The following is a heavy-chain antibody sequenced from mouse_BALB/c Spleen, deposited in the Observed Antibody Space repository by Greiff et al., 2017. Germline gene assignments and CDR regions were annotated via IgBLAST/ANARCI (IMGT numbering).Heavy chain of an antibody. D-gene: IGHD2-4*01. CDR3: ARGGITTTSLYYAMDY. V-gene: IGHV2-9*02. J-gene: IGHJ4*01. Sequence: VQLVESGPGLVAPSQSLSITCTVSGFSLTSYGVHWVRQPPGKGLEWLGVIWAGGSTNYNSALMSRLSISKDNSKSQVFLKMNSLQTDDTAMYYCARGGITTTSLYYAMDYWGQGTSVTVSS. CDR1: GFSLTSYG. CDR2: IWAGGST.